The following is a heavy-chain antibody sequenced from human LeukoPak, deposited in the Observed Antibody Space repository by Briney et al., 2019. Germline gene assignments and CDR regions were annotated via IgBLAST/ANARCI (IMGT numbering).Heavy chain of an antibody. J-gene: IGHJ6*03. Sequence: GGSLRLSCAASGFTFSSYAMSWVRQAPGKGLEWVSAISGSGGSTNYADSVKGRFTISRDNSKNTLYLQMNSLRAEDTAVYYCARGGSPSTKFWSGYLGNYYYMDVWGKGTTVTVSS. D-gene: IGHD3-3*01. V-gene: IGHV3-23*01. CDR2: ISGSGGST. CDR3: ARGGSPSTKFWSGYLGNYYYMDV. CDR1: GFTFSSYA.